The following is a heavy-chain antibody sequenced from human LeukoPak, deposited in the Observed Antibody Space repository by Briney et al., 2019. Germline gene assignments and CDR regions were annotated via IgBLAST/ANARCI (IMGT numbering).Heavy chain of an antibody. D-gene: IGHD4-11*01. V-gene: IGHV4-39*01. J-gene: IGHJ5*02. CDR2: IYYSGST. CDR1: GGSIGSSSYY. CDR3: ARHYGNYLRLGFDP. Sequence: SETLSLTCTVSGGSIGSSSYYWGWIRHPPGKGLEWIGSIYYSGSTYYNPSLKSRVTISADTSKNQFSLKLSSVTAADTAVYYCARHYGNYLRLGFDPWGQGTLVTVSS.